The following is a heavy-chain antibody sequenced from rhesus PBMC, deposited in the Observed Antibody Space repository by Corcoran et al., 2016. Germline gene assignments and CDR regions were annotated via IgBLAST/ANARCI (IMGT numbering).Heavy chain of an antibody. Sequence: EVQLVESGGGLVQPGGSLRLSCAASGFTFSSYWMYWVRQAPGKGLEWVSRIRIDGCSTRYADSWEGRFTISRENAKNSLYLQMNSLRAEDTAVYYCAKAIAANIFDYWGQGVLVTVSS. D-gene: IGHD6-13*01. CDR3: AKAIAANIFDY. J-gene: IGHJ4*01. CDR2: IRIDGCST. V-gene: IGHV3-119*01. CDR1: GFTFSSYW.